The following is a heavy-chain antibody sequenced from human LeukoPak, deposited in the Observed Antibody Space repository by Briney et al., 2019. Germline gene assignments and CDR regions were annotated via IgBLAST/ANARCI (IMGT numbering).Heavy chain of an antibody. Sequence: ASVKVSCKASGYTFTGYYMHWVRQAPGQGLEWMGWINPNSGGTNYAQKFQGRVTMTRDTSISTAYMELSRLRSDDTAVYYCARIPRATDHYFDYWGQGTLVTVSS. D-gene: IGHD1-26*01. CDR2: INPNSGGT. V-gene: IGHV1-2*02. CDR3: ARIPRATDHYFDY. J-gene: IGHJ4*02. CDR1: GYTFTGYY.